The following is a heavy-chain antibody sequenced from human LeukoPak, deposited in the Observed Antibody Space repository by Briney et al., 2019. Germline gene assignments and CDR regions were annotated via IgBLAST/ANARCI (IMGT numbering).Heavy chain of an antibody. D-gene: IGHD3-10*01. Sequence: ASVKVSCKASGYTFTGYYMHWVRQAPGQGLEWMGWINPNSGGTNYAQKFQGRVTMTRDTSISTAYMELSSLRSDDTAVYYCARFYGSGSYRRVDYWGQGTLVTVSS. CDR2: INPNSGGT. CDR1: GYTFTGYY. V-gene: IGHV1-2*02. CDR3: ARFYGSGSYRRVDY. J-gene: IGHJ4*02.